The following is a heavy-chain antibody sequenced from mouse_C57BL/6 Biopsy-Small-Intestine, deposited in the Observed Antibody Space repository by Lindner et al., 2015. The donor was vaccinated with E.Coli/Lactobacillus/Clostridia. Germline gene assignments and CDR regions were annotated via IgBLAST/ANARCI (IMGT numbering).Heavy chain of an antibody. V-gene: IGHV1-54*01. Sequence: VQLQESGAELVRPGTSVKVSCKASGYAFTNYLIEWVKQRPGQGLEWIGVINPGSGGTNYNEKFKGKATLTADKSSSTAYMQLTSLTSEDSAVYYCARNGNYFDYWGQGTTLTVSS. CDR2: INPGSGGT. CDR3: ARNGNYFDY. D-gene: IGHD2-1*01. CDR1: GYAFTNYL. J-gene: IGHJ2*01.